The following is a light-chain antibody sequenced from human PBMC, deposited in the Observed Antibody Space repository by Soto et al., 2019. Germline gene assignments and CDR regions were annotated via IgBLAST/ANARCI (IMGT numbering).Light chain of an antibody. CDR1: QDINIW. V-gene: IGKV1-5*03. Sequence: DIQMTQSPSTLSASVGDRVTITCRASQDINIWLAWYQQKPGKAPRLLIYKASSLEIGVPSRFSGSGSGTEFTLTISSLQPDDFATYYCQQYNDYSWTFGQGTKVDIK. CDR3: QQYNDYSWT. J-gene: IGKJ1*01. CDR2: KAS.